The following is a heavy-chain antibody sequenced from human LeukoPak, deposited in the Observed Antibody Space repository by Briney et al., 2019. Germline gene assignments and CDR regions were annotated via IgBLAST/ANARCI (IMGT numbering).Heavy chain of an antibody. J-gene: IGHJ6*02. D-gene: IGHD3-3*01. CDR3: ARGLDDFWSGYCSWEV. V-gene: IGHV1-2*02. CDR1: GYTFIGYY. Sequence: ASVKVSCKASGYTFIGYYMHWVRQAPGQGLEWMGWINPNSGGTNYAQKFQGRVTMTRDTSISTAYMELSRLRSDDTAVYYCARGLDDFWSGYCSWEVWGQGTTVTVSS. CDR2: INPNSGGT.